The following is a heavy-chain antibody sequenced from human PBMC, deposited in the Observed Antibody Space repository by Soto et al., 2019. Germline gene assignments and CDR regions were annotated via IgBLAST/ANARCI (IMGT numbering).Heavy chain of an antibody. V-gene: IGHV3-23*01. CDR2: ISGSDGKT. Sequence: GGSLRLSCAASGFTFSSYAMSWVRQAPGKGLEWVSTISGSDGKTFYADSVRGRFSISRDTSQSTLYLQMNSLRADDTAMYYCARWSYLDYWGQGTRVTVSS. CDR1: GFTFSSYA. CDR3: ARWSYLDY. J-gene: IGHJ4*02. D-gene: IGHD3-3*01.